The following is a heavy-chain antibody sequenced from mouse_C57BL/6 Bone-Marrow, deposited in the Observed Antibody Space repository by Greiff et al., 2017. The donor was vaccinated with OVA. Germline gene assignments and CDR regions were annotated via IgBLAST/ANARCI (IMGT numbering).Heavy chain of an antibody. Sequence: VQLQQSGAELVRPGASVKLSCTASGFNIKDDYMYWVKQRPEQGLEWIGWIDPENGDTEYASKFQGQATITADTSSNPAYLQLSSLTSEDTAVYYCTFYPGDYFDYWGQGTTLTVSS. J-gene: IGHJ2*01. CDR2: IDPENGDT. D-gene: IGHD2-1*01. CDR3: TFYPGDYFDY. CDR1: GFNIKDDY. V-gene: IGHV14-4*01.